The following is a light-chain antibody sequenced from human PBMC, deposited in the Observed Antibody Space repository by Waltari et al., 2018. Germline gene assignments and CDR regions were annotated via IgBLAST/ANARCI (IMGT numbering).Light chain of an antibody. V-gene: IGLV2-23*02. Sequence: QSALTQPASVSGSPGQSITISCTGTSSDVGAYDFAPSYQRNPGKGPKLLISQLNKRPSGVSTRFSGSKSGNTASLTISGLQAEDEADYFCCSYARYSTPSWIFGGGTKLTVL. J-gene: IGLJ2*01. CDR1: SSDVGAYDF. CDR2: QLN. CDR3: CSYARYSTPSWI.